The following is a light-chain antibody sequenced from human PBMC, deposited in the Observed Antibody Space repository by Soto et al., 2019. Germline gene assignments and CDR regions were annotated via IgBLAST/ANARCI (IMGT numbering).Light chain of an antibody. Sequence: DIQMTQSPSSLSASVGDRVTITCRASQSISSSLNWYQQKPGKAPKLLIYAASSLQSGVPSRVSGSGSGTDFTLTISSLQPEDFATYYCQQSYSNPITFGQGTRLEIK. CDR2: AAS. V-gene: IGKV1-39*01. CDR3: QQSYSNPIT. CDR1: QSISSS. J-gene: IGKJ5*01.